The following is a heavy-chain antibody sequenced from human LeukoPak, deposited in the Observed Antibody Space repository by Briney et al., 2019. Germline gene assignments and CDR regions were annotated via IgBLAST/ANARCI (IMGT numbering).Heavy chain of an antibody. Sequence: GGSLRLSCAASGFPFSSYGMHWVRQAPGKGLEWVAFIRYDGSNKYYADSVKGRFTISRDNSRNTLYLQMNSLRAEDTAVYYCAKSNGWEPAYYFDYWGQGTLVTVSS. J-gene: IGHJ4*02. CDR1: GFPFSSYG. CDR2: IRYDGSNK. D-gene: IGHD1-26*01. CDR3: AKSNGWEPAYYFDY. V-gene: IGHV3-30*02.